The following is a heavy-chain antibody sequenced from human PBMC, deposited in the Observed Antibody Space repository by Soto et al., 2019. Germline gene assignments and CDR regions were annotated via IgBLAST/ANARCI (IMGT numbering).Heavy chain of an antibody. D-gene: IGHD5-18*01. CDR2: ISGSGGST. Sequence: LXCAASGFTFSSYAMSWVRQAPGKGLEWVSAISGSGGSTYYADSVKGRFTISRDNSKNTLYLQMNSLRAEDTAVYYCAKVDTAMVKAYYFDYWGQGTLVTVSS. V-gene: IGHV3-23*01. J-gene: IGHJ4*02. CDR1: GFTFSSYA. CDR3: AKVDTAMVKAYYFDY.